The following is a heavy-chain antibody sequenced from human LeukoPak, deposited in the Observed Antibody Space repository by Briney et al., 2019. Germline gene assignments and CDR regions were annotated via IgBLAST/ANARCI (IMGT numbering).Heavy chain of an antibody. CDR3: ARVGGGYCSSTSCDPDAFDI. Sequence: GGSLRLSCAASGFTFSSYWMSWVRQAPGKGLEWVANIKQDGSEKYYVDSVKGRFTISRDNAKNSLYLQMNSLRAEDTAVYYCARVGGGYCSSTSCDPDAFDIWGQGTMVTVSS. V-gene: IGHV3-7*01. D-gene: IGHD2-2*01. CDR2: IKQDGSEK. J-gene: IGHJ3*02. CDR1: GFTFSSYW.